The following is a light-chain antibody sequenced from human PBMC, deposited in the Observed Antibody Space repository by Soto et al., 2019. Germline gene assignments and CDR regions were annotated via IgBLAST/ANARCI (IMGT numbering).Light chain of an antibody. Sequence: DIVMTQSPDSLAVSLGERATINCKSSQSVLYTSNNKNYVAWYQQKPGQPPKLRIYWASTRESGVPDRFSGSGSRTDFTLTISSLQAEDVAVYYCQQYYSTPPTCGPGTKVDI. J-gene: IGKJ3*01. CDR1: QSVLYTSNNKNY. CDR3: QQYYSTPPT. CDR2: WAS. V-gene: IGKV4-1*01.